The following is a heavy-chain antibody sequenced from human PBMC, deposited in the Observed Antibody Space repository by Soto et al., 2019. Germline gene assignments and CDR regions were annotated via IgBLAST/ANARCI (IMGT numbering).Heavy chain of an antibody. CDR2: ISYDGSNK. D-gene: IGHD2-15*01. CDR3: ARDQGGYCSGGSCYTVGNWFDP. CDR1: GFTFSSYA. Sequence: GGSLRLSCAASGFTFSSYAMHWVRQAPGKGLEWVAVISYDGSNKYYADSVKGRFTISRDNSKNTLYLQMNSLRAEDTAVYYCARDQGGYCSGGSCYTVGNWFDPWGQGTLVTVSS. J-gene: IGHJ5*02. V-gene: IGHV3-30-3*01.